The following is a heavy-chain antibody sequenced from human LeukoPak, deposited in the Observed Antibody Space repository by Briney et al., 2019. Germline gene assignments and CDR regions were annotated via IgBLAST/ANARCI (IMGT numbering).Heavy chain of an antibody. Sequence: GGSLRLSCAASGSTFSSYGMHWVRQAPGKGLEWVAVISYDGSNKYYADSVKGRFTISRDNSKNTLYLQMNSLRAEDTAVYYCAKDGVARYPPHFDYWGQGTLVTVSS. CDR3: AKDGVARYPPHFDY. CDR2: ISYDGSNK. CDR1: GSTFSSYG. V-gene: IGHV3-30*18. J-gene: IGHJ4*02. D-gene: IGHD2-15*01.